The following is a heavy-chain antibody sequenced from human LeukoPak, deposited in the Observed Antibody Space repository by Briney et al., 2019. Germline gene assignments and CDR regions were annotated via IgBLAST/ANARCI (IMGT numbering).Heavy chain of an antibody. CDR1: GYTFTGHY. J-gene: IGHJ4*01. V-gene: IGHV1-2*02. D-gene: IGHD3-22*01. Sequence: ASVTVSCKASGYTFTGHYIHWVRQGPGQGPEWMGWINPKSGVTNYAQTFQGRVTMTRDTSISIVYMELSRLTLDDTAVYYCARALRYDDSSGYYAYWGQGTLVTVS. CDR3: ARALRYDDSSGYYAY. CDR2: INPKSGVT.